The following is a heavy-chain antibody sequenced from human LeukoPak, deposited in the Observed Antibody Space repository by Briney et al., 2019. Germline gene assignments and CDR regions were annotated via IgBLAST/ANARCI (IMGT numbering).Heavy chain of an antibody. CDR2: FDPEDGET. J-gene: IGHJ2*01. Sequence: ASVKVSCKVSGYTLTELSMHWVRQAPGKGLEWMGGFDPEDGETIYAQKFQGRVTMTEDTSTDTAYMELSSLRSEDTAVYYCATVRGYGYGNNWYFDLWGRGTLVTVSS. D-gene: IGHD5-18*01. CDR1: GYTLTELS. CDR3: ATVRGYGYGNNWYFDL. V-gene: IGHV1-24*01.